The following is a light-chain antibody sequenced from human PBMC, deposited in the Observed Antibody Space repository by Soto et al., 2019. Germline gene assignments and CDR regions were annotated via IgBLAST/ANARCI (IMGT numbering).Light chain of an antibody. CDR3: MQALQGPPT. V-gene: IGKV2-28*01. CDR2: LAS. Sequence: DIVMTQSPLSLPVTPGESASISCRSSQSLLGSNGYNYFDWYVQKPGQSPQLLISLASNRASGVRDRFSGSGSGTDFTLKISRVEAEDVGVYHCMQALQGPPTFGQGTKVEIK. J-gene: IGKJ1*01. CDR1: QSLLGSNGYNY.